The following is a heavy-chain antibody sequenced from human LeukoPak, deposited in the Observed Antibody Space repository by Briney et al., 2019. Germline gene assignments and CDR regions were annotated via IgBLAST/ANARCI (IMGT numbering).Heavy chain of an antibody. CDR2: IYSGGST. V-gene: IGHV3-53*01. J-gene: IGHJ2*01. D-gene: IGHD6-13*01. CDR1: GFTVSSNY. Sequence: GGSLRLSCAASGFTVSSNYMSWVRQAPGKGLEWVSVIYSGGSTYYADSVKGRFTIFRDNSKNTLYLQMNSLRAEDTAVYYCARLKQQLDWYFDLWGRGTLVTVSS. CDR3: ARLKQQLDWYFDL.